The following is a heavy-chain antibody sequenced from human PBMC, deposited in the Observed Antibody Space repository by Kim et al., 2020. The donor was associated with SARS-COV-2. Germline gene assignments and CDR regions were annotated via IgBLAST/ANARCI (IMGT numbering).Heavy chain of an antibody. CDR1: GFTFSNHW. D-gene: IGHD1-1*01. CDR3: AGGPLTNGHLLEY. V-gene: IGHV3-74*01. CDR2: IYGDGGDL. Sequence: GGSLRLSCAASGFTFSNHWMHWVRQAPGKGLEWVSRIYGDGGDLNYADSVRGRFTISRDNTKNTLFLQMSSLRAEDTALYFCAGGPLTNGHLLEYWGQRTLVTVSS. J-gene: IGHJ4*02.